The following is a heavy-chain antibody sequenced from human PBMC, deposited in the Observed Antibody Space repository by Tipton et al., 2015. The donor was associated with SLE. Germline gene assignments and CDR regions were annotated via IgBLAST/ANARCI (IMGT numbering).Heavy chain of an antibody. CDR2: MYLSGTT. CDR1: GGSVSSDGYS. D-gene: IGHD1-1*01. CDR3: ARDGGGSYYYYGMDV. Sequence: TLSLTCAVSGGSVSSDGYSWSWIRQPPGKGLEYIAYMYLSGTTYYNPSPKSRVTISVDTSKNQFSLKLSSVTAADTAVYYCARDGGGSYYYYGMDVWGQGTTVTVSS. J-gene: IGHJ6*02. V-gene: IGHV4-30-2*01.